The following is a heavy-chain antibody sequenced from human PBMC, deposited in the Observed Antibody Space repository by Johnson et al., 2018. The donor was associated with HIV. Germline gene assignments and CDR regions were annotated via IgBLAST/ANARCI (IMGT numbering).Heavy chain of an antibody. CDR1: GFTFSSYD. J-gene: IGHJ3*02. V-gene: IGHV3-30*19. CDR2: IWYDGPNK. Sequence: QVQLVESGGGVVQLGRSLRLSCAASGFTFSSYDMHWVRQAPGKGLEWVTIIWYDGPNKYYADSVKGRFTISRDNSKNTLYLEMNSLRTEDTALYYCARQTLRAFDIWGQGAMVTVSS. CDR3: ARQTLRAFDI.